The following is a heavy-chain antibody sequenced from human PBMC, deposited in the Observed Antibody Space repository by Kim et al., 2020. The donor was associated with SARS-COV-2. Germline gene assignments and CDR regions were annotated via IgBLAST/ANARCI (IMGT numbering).Heavy chain of an antibody. CDR2: ISAYNGNT. J-gene: IGHJ4*02. V-gene: IGHV1-18*04. CDR3: ARPTNFDWLFDY. Sequence: ASVNVSCKASGYTFTSYGISWVRQAAGKGLEWMGWISAYNGNTNYARKLQGRVTMTTDTSTSTPYMELRRRRADDTAVYYCARPTNFDWLFDYWGQGTLVTLSA. CDR1: GYTFTSYG. D-gene: IGHD3-9*01.